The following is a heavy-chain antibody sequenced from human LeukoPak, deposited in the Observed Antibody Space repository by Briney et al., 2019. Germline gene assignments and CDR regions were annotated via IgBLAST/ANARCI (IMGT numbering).Heavy chain of an antibody. Sequence: PSETLSLTCIVSNDSISNYFWSWIRQPPGEGLEWIGDIYYSGSTNYNPSLKNRVTISIDKPKSQFSLKLTSVTAADTAVYYCAREGYSSSWYYFDYWGQGTLVTVSS. J-gene: IGHJ4*02. CDR3: AREGYSSSWYYFDY. V-gene: IGHV4-59*01. CDR2: IYYSGST. D-gene: IGHD6-13*01. CDR1: NDSISNYF.